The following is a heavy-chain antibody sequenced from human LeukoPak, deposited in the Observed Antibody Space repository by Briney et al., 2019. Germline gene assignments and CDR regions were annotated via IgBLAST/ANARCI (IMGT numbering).Heavy chain of an antibody. Sequence: PGGSLRLSCAASGFTFSTYTMNWVRQAPGKGLEWVSSISSAGSYLFYADSMKGRFTISRDNAKNSLYLQMNSLRGEDTAVYHCARVGGGYDFWSGYLHAFDIWGQGTMVAVSS. J-gene: IGHJ3*02. CDR1: GFTFSTYT. CDR3: ARVGGGYDFWSGYLHAFDI. CDR2: ISSAGSYL. D-gene: IGHD3-3*01. V-gene: IGHV3-21*01.